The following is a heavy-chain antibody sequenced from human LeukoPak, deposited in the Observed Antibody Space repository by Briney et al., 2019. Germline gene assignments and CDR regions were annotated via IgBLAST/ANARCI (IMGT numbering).Heavy chain of an antibody. D-gene: IGHD6-19*01. Sequence: GGSLRLSCAASGFTFSNYAMHWVRQAPGKGLEWVAFIRYDGSNKYYADSVKGRFTISRDNSKNTLYLQMNSLRAEDTAVYYCAKGATVAGWEYYFDYWGQGTLVTVSS. V-gene: IGHV3-30*02. CDR1: GFTFSNYA. J-gene: IGHJ4*02. CDR2: IRYDGSNK. CDR3: AKGATVAGWEYYFDY.